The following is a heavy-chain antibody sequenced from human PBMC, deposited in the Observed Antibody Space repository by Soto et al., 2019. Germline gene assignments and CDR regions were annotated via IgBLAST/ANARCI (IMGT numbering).Heavy chain of an antibody. V-gene: IGHV1-46*01. CDR2: INPSGGST. D-gene: IGHD6-19*01. CDR3: ARVGPVAGTDDAFDI. J-gene: IGHJ3*02. CDR1: GYTFTSYY. Sequence: GASVKVSCKASGYTFTSYYMHWVRQAPGQGLEWMGIINPSGGSTSYAQKFQGRVTMTTDTSTSTAYMELRSLRSDDTAVYYCARVGPVAGTDDAFDIWGQGTMVTVSS.